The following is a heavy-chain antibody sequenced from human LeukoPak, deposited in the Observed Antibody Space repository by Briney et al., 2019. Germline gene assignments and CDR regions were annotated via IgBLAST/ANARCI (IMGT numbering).Heavy chain of an antibody. D-gene: IGHD6-19*01. V-gene: IGHV5-51*01. CDR2: IYLGGSDT. Sequence: GESLKISCEASGYSFTNFWIGWVRQMPGKGLEWMGFIYLGGSDTRYSPSFQGQVTISADKSISTAYVQWRSLKASDTAIYYCASALAGTAFDYWGQGTLVTVSS. CDR3: ASALAGTAFDY. CDR1: GYSFTNFW. J-gene: IGHJ4*02.